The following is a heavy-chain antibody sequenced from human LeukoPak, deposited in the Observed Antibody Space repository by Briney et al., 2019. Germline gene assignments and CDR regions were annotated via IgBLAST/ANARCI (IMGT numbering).Heavy chain of an antibody. CDR2: ISGDGGST. J-gene: IGHJ5*02. V-gene: IGHV3-43*02. Sequence: GGSLRLSCAASGFTFDDYAMHWVRQAPGKGLEWVSLISGDGGSTYYADSVKGRFTISRDNSKNSLYLQMNGLRTEDTALYYCAKDGGGYNRNYAGGTNWFGPWGQGTLVTVSS. CDR1: GFTFDDYA. D-gene: IGHD1-7*01. CDR3: AKDGGGYNRNYAGGTNWFGP.